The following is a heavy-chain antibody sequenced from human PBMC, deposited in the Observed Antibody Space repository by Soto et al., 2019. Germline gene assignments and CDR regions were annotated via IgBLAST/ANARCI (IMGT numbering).Heavy chain of an antibody. D-gene: IGHD6-13*01. Sequence: GGSLRLSCAASGFTFSSYGIHWVRQAPGKGLEWVAVIWYDGSNKYYADSVKGRFTISRDNSKNTLYLQMNSLRAEDTAVYYCARGGGSSWFYYYYGMDVWGQGTTVTV. V-gene: IGHV3-33*01. CDR2: IWYDGSNK. CDR1: GFTFSSYG. J-gene: IGHJ6*02. CDR3: ARGGGSSWFYYYYGMDV.